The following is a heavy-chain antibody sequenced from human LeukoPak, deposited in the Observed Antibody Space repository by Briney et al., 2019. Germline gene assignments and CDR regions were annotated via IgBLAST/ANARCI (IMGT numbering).Heavy chain of an antibody. CDR1: GFTFSSYS. Sequence: PGGSLRLSCAASGFTFSSYSMNRVRQAPGKGLEWVSSISSSSSYIYYADSVKGRFTISRDNAKNSLYLQMNSLRAEGTAVYYCAKESSSNWFAPWGQGTLVTASS. V-gene: IGHV3-21*01. D-gene: IGHD6-13*01. CDR3: AKESSSNWFAP. J-gene: IGHJ5*02. CDR2: ISSSSSYI.